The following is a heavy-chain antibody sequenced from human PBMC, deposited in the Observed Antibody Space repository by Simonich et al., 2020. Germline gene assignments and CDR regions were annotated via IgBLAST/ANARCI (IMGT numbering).Heavy chain of an antibody. V-gene: IGHV3-48*01. Sequence: EVQLVESGGGLVQPGGSLRLSCAASGFTFSSYSMNWVRQAPGKGLEWVSYISSSSSTIEYANSVKGRFTISRDNAKNSLYLQMNSLRAEDTAVYYCARDSSYYAFDIWGQGTMVTVSS. J-gene: IGHJ3*02. CDR1: GFTFSSYS. CDR2: ISSSSSTI. CDR3: ARDSSYYAFDI. D-gene: IGHD5-12*01.